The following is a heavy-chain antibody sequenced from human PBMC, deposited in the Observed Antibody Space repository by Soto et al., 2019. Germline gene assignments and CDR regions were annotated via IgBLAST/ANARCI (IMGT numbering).Heavy chain of an antibody. CDR1: GGSISRGGYY. CDR3: ARDRRYDYVWGVYSYYGMDV. D-gene: IGHD3-16*01. V-gene: IGHV4-31*03. Sequence: SETLSLTCTVSGGSISRGGYYWSWIRQHPGKGLEWIGYIYYSGSTYYNPSIKSRVTISVDTSKNQFSLKLSSVTAADTAVYYCARDRRYDYVWGVYSYYGMDVWRKATTVTVPQ. J-gene: IGHJ6*04. CDR2: IYYSGST.